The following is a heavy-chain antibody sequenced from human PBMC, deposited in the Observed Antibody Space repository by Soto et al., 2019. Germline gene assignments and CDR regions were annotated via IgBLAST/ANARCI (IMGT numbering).Heavy chain of an antibody. D-gene: IGHD2-2*01. J-gene: IGHJ5*02. CDR1: GGTFISYA. CDR2: INPSGGST. V-gene: IGHV1-46*03. CDR3: ARVEGYCSSTSCYESWFDP. Sequence: ASVKVSCKASGGTFISYAISWVRQAPGQGLEWMGIINPSGGSTSYAQKFQGRVTMTRDTSTSTVYMELSSLRSEDTAVYYCARVEGYCSSTSCYESWFDPWGQG.